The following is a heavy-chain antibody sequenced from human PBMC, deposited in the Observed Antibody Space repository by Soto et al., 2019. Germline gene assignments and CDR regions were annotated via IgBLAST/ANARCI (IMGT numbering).Heavy chain of an antibody. J-gene: IGHJ4*02. CDR2: IYSGGST. Sequence: EVQLVESGGGLVQPGGSLRLSCAASGFTVSSNYMSWVRQAPGKGLEWVSVIYSGGSTYYADSVKGRFTISRDNSKNPLYLQMNSLRAEDTAVYYCANQRGGYDRDFDYWGQGTLVTVSS. V-gene: IGHV3-66*01. D-gene: IGHD5-12*01. CDR3: ANQRGGYDRDFDY. CDR1: GFTVSSNY.